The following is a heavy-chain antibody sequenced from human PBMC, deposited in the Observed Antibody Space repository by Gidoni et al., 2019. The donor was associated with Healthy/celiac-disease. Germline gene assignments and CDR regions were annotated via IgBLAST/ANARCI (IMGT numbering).Heavy chain of an antibody. CDR1: GFTFSSYS. V-gene: IGHV3-21*05. Sequence: EVQLVESGGGLVKPGVSLRLSCAASGFTFSSYSMNWVRQAPGKGLEWVSYISSSSSYIYYADSVKGRFTISRDNAKNSLYLQMNSLRAEDTAVYDCARDSGDFWSGYYTVDYWGQGTLVTVSS. J-gene: IGHJ4*02. D-gene: IGHD3-3*01. CDR3: ARDSGDFWSGYYTVDY. CDR2: ISSSSSYI.